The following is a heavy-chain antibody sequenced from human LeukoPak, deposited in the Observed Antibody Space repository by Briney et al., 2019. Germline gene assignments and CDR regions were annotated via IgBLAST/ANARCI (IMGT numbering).Heavy chain of an antibody. Sequence: PGGSLRLSCAASGFTFTSYWMTWVRQAPGKGLEWVANINQDGGGRYYVDSVKGRFTISRDNAKNSVHLQMNSLRAEDTAVYYCAKDHGPYCSSTSCYTPHYWGQGTLVTVSS. J-gene: IGHJ4*02. CDR3: AKDHGPYCSSTSCYTPHY. CDR1: GFTFTSYW. CDR2: INQDGGGR. D-gene: IGHD2-2*01. V-gene: IGHV3-7*01.